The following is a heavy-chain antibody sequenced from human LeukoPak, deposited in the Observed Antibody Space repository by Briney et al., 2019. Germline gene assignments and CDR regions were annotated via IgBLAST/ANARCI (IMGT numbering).Heavy chain of an antibody. CDR2: IYHSGST. Sequence: SETLSLTCTVSGGSISSGGYYWSWIRQHPGKGLEWIGYIYHSGSTYYKPSLESRVTISLDTSKNQFSLNLTSVTAADTAVYYCARSPGHVSTAPNDYWGQGALVIVSS. CDR3: ARSPGHVSTAPNDY. CDR1: GGSISSGGYY. D-gene: IGHD4-17*01. V-gene: IGHV4-31*03. J-gene: IGHJ4*02.